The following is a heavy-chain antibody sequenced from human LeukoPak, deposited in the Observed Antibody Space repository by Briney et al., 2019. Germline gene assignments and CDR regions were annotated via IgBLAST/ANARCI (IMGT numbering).Heavy chain of an antibody. CDR1: GGSISSYY. J-gene: IGHJ6*02. V-gene: IGHV4-59*01. CDR3: ARGPEYSGYDTGYYYGMDV. D-gene: IGHD5-12*01. CDR2: IYYSGST. Sequence: SETLSLTCTVSGGSISSYYWSWIRQPPGKGLEWIGYIYYSGSTNYNPSLKSRVTTSVDTSKNQFSLKLSSVTAADTAVYYCARGPEYSGYDTGYYYGMDVWGQGTTVTVSS.